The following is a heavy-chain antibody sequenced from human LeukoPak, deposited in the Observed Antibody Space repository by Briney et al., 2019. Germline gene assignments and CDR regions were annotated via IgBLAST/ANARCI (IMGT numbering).Heavy chain of an antibody. CDR2: IYYSGST. CDR3: ARHPPLVAALIPNNNWFDP. J-gene: IGHJ5*02. CDR1: GGSISSSSYY. D-gene: IGHD2-15*01. Sequence: SETLSLACTVSGGSISSSSYYWGWIRQPPGKGLEWIGSIYYSGSTYYNPSLKSRVTISVDTSKNQFSLKLSSVAAADTAVYYCARHPPLVAALIPNNNWFDPWGQGTLVTVSS. V-gene: IGHV4-39*01.